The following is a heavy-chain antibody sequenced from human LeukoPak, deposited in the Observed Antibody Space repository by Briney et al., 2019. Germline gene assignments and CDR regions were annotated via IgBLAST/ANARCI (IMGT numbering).Heavy chain of an antibody. V-gene: IGHV1-2*02. CDR1: GYTFTGYY. CDR3: ARDWASYGSGY. CDR2: INPNSGGT. J-gene: IGHJ4*02. D-gene: IGHD5-18*01. Sequence: ASVEVSCKASGYTFTGYYMHWVRQAPGQGLGWMGWINPNSGGTNYAQKFQGRVTMTRDTSISTAYMELSRLRSDDTAVYYCARDWASYGSGYWGQGTLVTVSS.